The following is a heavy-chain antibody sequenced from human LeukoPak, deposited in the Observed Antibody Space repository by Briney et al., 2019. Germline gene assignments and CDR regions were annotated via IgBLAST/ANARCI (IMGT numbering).Heavy chain of an antibody. V-gene: IGHV3-21*01. D-gene: IGHD2-21*02. J-gene: IGHJ4*02. CDR1: GFTFSSYS. CDR2: ISSSSGYI. Sequence: GGSLRLSCAAPGFTFSSYSMNWVRQAPGKGLEWVSSISSSSGYIYYADSVKGRFTISRDNAKNSLYLQMNSLRAEDTAVYYCASSGIVVVTAIDYWGQGTLVTVSS. CDR3: ASSGIVVVTAIDY.